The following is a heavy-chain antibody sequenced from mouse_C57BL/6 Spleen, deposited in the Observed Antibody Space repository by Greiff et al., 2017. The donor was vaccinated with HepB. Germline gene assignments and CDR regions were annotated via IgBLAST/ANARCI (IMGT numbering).Heavy chain of an antibody. D-gene: IGHD1-1*01. CDR2: INYDGSST. CDR1: GFTFSDYY. V-gene: IGHV5-16*01. CDR3: ARDEAYYGSSLDWYFDV. Sequence: EVKLVESEGGLVQPGSSMKLSCTASGFTFSDYYMAWVRQVPEKGLEWVANINYDGSSTYYLDSLKSRFIISRDNAKNILYLQMSSLKSEDTATYYCARDEAYYGSSLDWYFDVWGTGTTVTVSS. J-gene: IGHJ1*03.